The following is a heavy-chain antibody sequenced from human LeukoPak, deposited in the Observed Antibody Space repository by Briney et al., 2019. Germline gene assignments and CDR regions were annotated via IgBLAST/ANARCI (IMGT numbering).Heavy chain of an antibody. CDR2: MNPNSGNT. J-gene: IGHJ4*02. V-gene: IGHV1-8*01. Sequence: GASVEVSCKASGYTFTTYDINWVRQATGQGLEWMAWMNPNSGNTGYAQKFQGRVTMTRNTSISTAYMELSSLRSEDTAVYYCARVAGNCGGDCYRLVYWGQGTLVTVAS. D-gene: IGHD2-21*01. CDR3: ARVAGNCGGDCYRLVY. CDR1: GYTFTTYD.